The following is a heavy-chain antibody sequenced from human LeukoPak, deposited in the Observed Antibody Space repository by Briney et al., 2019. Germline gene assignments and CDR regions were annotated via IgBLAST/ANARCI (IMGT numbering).Heavy chain of an antibody. D-gene: IGHD2-8*01. Sequence: PAASVKVSCKASGYTLTRYNMHWVRQAPGQGLEWMGIINPSGGSTSYAQKFQGRVTMTRDMSTTTVNMELSSLRSEDTAVYYCARDQYCTNGVCYPHVWMEYWGQGTLVTVSS. CDR3: ARDQYCTNGVCYPHVWMEY. CDR2: INPSGGST. V-gene: IGHV1-46*01. J-gene: IGHJ4*02. CDR1: GYTLTRYN.